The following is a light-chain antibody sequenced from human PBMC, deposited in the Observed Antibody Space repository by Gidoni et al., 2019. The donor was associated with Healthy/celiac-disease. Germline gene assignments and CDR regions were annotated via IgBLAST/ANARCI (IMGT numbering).Light chain of an antibody. CDR3: QQRSNWPAYT. J-gene: IGKJ2*01. Sequence: EIVLTQSPATLSLSPGERATLSCSASQSVSSYLAWYQQQPGQAPRLLIYDASNRATGIPARFSGSVSGTDFTLTISSLEPEDFAVYYCQQRSNWPAYTFGQGTKLEIK. CDR1: QSVSSY. CDR2: DAS. V-gene: IGKV3-11*01.